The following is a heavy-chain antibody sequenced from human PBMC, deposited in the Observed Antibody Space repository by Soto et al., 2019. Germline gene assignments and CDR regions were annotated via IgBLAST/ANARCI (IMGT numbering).Heavy chain of an antibody. V-gene: IGHV4-31*03. CDR1: GGSISSGGYY. CDR2: IYYSGST. J-gene: IGHJ6*04. CDR3: AREAITTTEDYYYYGMDV. D-gene: IGHD3-3*01. Sequence: SETLSLTCTVSGGSISSGGYYWSWIRQHPGKGLEWIGYIYYSGSTYYNPSLKSRVTISVDTSKNQFSLKLSSVTAADTAVYYCAREAITTTEDYYYYGMDVWGKGTTVTVSS.